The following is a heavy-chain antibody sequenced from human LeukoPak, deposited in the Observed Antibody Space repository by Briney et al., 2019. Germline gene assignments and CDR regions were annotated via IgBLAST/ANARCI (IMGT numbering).Heavy chain of an antibody. CDR3: TTETTVTTSNDY. Sequence: KPGGSLRLSCAASGFTLSTYWMSWVRQAPGKGLEWVANIKQDGSEKYYVDSVKGRFTISRDNAKNSLYLQMNSLRAEDTAVYYCTTETTVTTSNDYWGQGTLVTVSS. D-gene: IGHD4-17*01. CDR2: IKQDGSEK. CDR1: GFTLSTYW. J-gene: IGHJ4*02. V-gene: IGHV3-7*03.